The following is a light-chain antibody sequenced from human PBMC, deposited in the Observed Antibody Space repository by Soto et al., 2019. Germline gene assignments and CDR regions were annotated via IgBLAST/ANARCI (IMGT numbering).Light chain of an antibody. CDR3: SSYAGSSNV. CDR2: NNN. Sequence: QSVLTQSPSASGTPGQRVTISCSGSSSNIGSNYVYWYQQLPGAAPKLLIYNNNQRPSGVPDRFSGSKSGNTASLTVSGLQAEDEADYYCSSYAGSSNVFGTGTKLTVL. CDR1: SSNIGSNY. V-gene: IGLV1-47*02. J-gene: IGLJ1*01.